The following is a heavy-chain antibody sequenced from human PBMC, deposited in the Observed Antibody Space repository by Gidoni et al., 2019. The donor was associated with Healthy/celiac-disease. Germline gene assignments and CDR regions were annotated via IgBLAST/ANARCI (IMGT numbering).Heavy chain of an antibody. V-gene: IGHV3-30*03. D-gene: IGHD5-12*01. CDR3: ARKGYNYDYYYYGMDV. Sequence: QVQLVESGGGVVQPGRSLRLSCAASGFPFSSYGMHWVRQAPGKGLEWVAVISYDGSNKYYADSVKGRFTISRDNSKNTLYLQMNSLRAEDTAVYYCARKGYNYDYYYYGMDVWGQGTTVTVSS. CDR1: GFPFSSYG. CDR2: ISYDGSNK. J-gene: IGHJ6*02.